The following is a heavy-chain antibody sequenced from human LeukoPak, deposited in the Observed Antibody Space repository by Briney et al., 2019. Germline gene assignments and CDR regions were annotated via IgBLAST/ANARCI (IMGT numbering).Heavy chain of an antibody. CDR1: GFTFSSYS. V-gene: IGHV3-48*01. Sequence: GGSLRLSCAASGFTFSSYSMNWVRQAPGKGLEWVSYISSSSSTIYYADSVKGRFTISRDNAKNSLYLQMNSLRAEDTAVYYCAGYYYDSSGYYYSTRRLSMVDPYYFDYWGQGTLVTVSS. D-gene: IGHD3-22*01. CDR2: ISSSSSTI. CDR3: AGYYYDSSGYYYSTRRLSMVDPYYFDY. J-gene: IGHJ4*02.